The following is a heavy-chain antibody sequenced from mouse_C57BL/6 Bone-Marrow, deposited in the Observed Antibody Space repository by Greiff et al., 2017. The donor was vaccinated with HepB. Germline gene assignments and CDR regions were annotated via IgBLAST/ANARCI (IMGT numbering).Heavy chain of an antibody. Sequence: DVKLQESGGGLVKPGGSLKLSCAASGFTFSDYGMHWVRQAPEKGLEWVAYISSGSSTIYYADTVKGRFTISRDNAKNTLFLQMTSLRSEDTAMYYCARSTVVATDYYAMDYWGQGTSVTVSS. CDR2: ISSGSSTI. J-gene: IGHJ4*01. D-gene: IGHD1-1*01. CDR3: ARSTVVATDYYAMDY. CDR1: GFTFSDYG. V-gene: IGHV5-17*01.